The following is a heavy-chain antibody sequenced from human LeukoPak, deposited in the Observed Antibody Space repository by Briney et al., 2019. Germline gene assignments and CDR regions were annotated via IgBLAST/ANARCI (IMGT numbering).Heavy chain of an antibody. CDR3: TRADGDYDHRFFDY. D-gene: IGHD4-17*01. CDR1: GFNFGDYG. J-gene: IGHJ4*02. V-gene: IGHV3-49*04. Sequence: PGGSLRLSCTASGFNFGDYGLSWVRQAPGKGLEWIGFIRRRANDGTTEYAASVKGRFTISRDDSKTIAYLQMNGLQTEDTALYYCTRADGDYDHRFFDYWGQGTQVIVSS. CDR2: IRRRANDGTT.